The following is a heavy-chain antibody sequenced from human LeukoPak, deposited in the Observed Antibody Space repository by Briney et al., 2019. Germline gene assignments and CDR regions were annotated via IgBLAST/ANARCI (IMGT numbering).Heavy chain of an antibody. CDR2: ISGSGGST. Sequence: GGSLRLSCAASGFTFDDYGMSWVRQAPGKGLEWVSAISGSGGSTYFADSVKGRFTISRDNSKNTLYLQMNSLRAEDTAVYYCAKRIGFGDLLFDYWGQGTLVTVSS. V-gene: IGHV3-23*01. CDR1: GFTFDDYG. D-gene: IGHD3-10*01. CDR3: AKRIGFGDLLFDY. J-gene: IGHJ4*02.